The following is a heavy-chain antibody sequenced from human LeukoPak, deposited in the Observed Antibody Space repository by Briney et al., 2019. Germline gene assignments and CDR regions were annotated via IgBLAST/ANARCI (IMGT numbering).Heavy chain of an antibody. D-gene: IGHD3-10*01. CDR2: ISGSGGST. CDR1: GFTFSSYA. CDR3: ANPFYYGSGSYSPDAFDI. Sequence: GGSLRLSCAASGFTFSSYAMSWVRQAPGKGLEWVSAISGSGGSTYYADSVKGRFTISRDNSKNTLYLQMNSLRAEDTAVYYCANPFYYGSGSYSPDAFDIWGQGTMVTVSS. V-gene: IGHV3-23*01. J-gene: IGHJ3*02.